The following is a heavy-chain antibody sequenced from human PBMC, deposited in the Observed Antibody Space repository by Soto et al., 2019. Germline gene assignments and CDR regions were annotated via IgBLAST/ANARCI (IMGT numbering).Heavy chain of an antibody. D-gene: IGHD2-21*01. CDR3: ARVKGGDAYWYVEL. CDR1: GDTFNSYA. V-gene: IGHV1-69*01. CDR2: IIPIFGTV. Sequence: QVQLVQSGAEVTKPGSSVKVSCKSSGDTFNSYAFSWVRQAPGQGLEWMGAIIPIFGTVKYEQRFQGRVTITADEPTSTVYMDQNGLTSEDTALYYCARVKGGDAYWYVELWGRGTLVTVSS. J-gene: IGHJ2*01.